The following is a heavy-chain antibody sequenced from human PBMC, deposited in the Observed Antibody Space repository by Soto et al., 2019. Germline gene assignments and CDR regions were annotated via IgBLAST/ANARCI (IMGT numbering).Heavy chain of an antibody. V-gene: IGHV3-33*01. CDR3: ARDRRPVVVTAIGDWYFDL. D-gene: IGHD2-21*02. CDR1: GFTFSSYG. J-gene: IGHJ2*01. CDR2: IWYDGSNK. Sequence: QVQLVESGGGVVQPGRSLRLSCAASGFTFSSYGMHWVRQAPGKGLEWVAVIWYDGSNKYYADSVKGRFTISRYNAKNTLYLQMNSLRAEDTAVYYCARDRRPVVVTAIGDWYFDLWGRGTLVTVSS.